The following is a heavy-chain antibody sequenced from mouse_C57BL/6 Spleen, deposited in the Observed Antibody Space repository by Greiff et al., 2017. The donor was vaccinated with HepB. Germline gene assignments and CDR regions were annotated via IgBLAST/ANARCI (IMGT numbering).Heavy chain of an antibody. Sequence: DVKLQESGAELVRPGASVKLSCTASGFNIKDDYMHWVKQRPEQGLEWIGWIDPENGDTEYASKFQGKATITADTSSNTAYLQLSSLTSEDTAVYYCTKLTYYFDYWGQGTTLTVSS. CDR2: IDPENGDT. J-gene: IGHJ2*01. V-gene: IGHV14-4*01. CDR3: TKLTYYFDY. D-gene: IGHD4-1*01. CDR1: GFNIKDDY.